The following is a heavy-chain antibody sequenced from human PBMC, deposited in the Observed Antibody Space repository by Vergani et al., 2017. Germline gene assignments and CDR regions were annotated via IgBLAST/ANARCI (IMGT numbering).Heavy chain of an antibody. CDR1: GYFFTDYY. CDR3: ARDPRAPLGGDF. Sequence: QVQLVQSGAEVKRPGASVKVSCKASGYFFTDYYMHWVRQVPGQGLEWMGWINPKTGDTNSAQNFQGRVTLTRDTSISTAYMELSRLRSDDTALYYCARDPRAPLGGDFWGQGTLVTVSS. J-gene: IGHJ4*02. CDR2: INPKTGDT. D-gene: IGHD3-16*01. V-gene: IGHV1-2*02.